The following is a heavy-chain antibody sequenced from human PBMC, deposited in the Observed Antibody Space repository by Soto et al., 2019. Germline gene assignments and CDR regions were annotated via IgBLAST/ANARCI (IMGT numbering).Heavy chain of an antibody. Sequence: GGSLRLSCAASGFTFSSYGMHWVRQAPGKGLEWVGVIWYDGSNKYYADSVKGRFTISRDNSKNTLYLQMNSLRAEDTAVYYCARDFSLGSPIFDYGGQGTLVTVSS. CDR3: ARDFSLGSPIFDY. V-gene: IGHV3-33*01. CDR2: IWYDGSNK. D-gene: IGHD1-26*01. CDR1: GFTFSSYG. J-gene: IGHJ4*02.